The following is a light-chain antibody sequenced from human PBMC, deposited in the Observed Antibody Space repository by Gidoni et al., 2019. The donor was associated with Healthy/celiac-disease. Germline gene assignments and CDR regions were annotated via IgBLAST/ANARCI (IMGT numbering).Light chain of an antibody. CDR1: QGISNY. CDR3: QKYNSAPSIT. V-gene: IGKV1-27*01. CDR2: AAS. J-gene: IGKJ5*01. Sequence: DIQMTQSPSSLSASVGDRVTITCRASQGISNYLAWYQQKPGKVPKLLIYAASTLQSGVPSRFSGSGSGTDFTLTISSLQPEDVATYYCQKYNSAPSITFXQXTRLEIK.